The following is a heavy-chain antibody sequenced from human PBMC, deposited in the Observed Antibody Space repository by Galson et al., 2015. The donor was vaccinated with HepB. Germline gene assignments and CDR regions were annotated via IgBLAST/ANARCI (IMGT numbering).Heavy chain of an antibody. CDR2: ISSNNTYT. D-gene: IGHD6-19*01. V-gene: IGHV3-11*06. Sequence: SLRLSCAASGFTFTDYYMTWIRQVPGKGLEWISDISSNNTYTNSADSVKGRFTISRDNAKNSLYLEMNSLRAEDTAVYYCARFRATVTTEWLDFYYYGMDVWGQGTAVTVSS. CDR3: ARFRATVTTEWLDFYYYGMDV. CDR1: GFTFTDYY. J-gene: IGHJ6*02.